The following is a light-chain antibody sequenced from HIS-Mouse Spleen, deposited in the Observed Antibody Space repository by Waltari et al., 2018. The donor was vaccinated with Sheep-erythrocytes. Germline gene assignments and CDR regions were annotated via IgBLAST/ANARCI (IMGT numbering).Light chain of an antibody. CDR2: QDS. CDR3: QAWDSSTAV. J-gene: IGLJ2*01. V-gene: IGLV3-1*01. Sequence: SYELTQPPSVSVSPGQTASITCPGDTLGDKYACWYQQKPGQSPVLVIYQDSKRPSGIPERFFGSNSGNTATLTISGTQAMDEADYYCQAWDSSTAVFGGGTKLTVL. CDR1: TLGDKY.